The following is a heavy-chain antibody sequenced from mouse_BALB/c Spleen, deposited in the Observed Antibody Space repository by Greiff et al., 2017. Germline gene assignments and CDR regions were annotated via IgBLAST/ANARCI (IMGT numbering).Heavy chain of an antibody. CDR2: ISSGSSTI. J-gene: IGHJ3*01. CDR1: GFTFSSFG. D-gene: IGHD1-2*01. CDR3: AREGFTTATGFAY. V-gene: IGHV5-17*02. Sequence: DVMLVESGGGLVQPGGSRKLSCAASGFTFSSFGMHWVRQAPEKGLEWVAYISSGSSTIYYADTVKGRFTISRDNPKNTLFLQMTSLRSEDTAMYYCAREGFTTATGFAYWGQGTLVTVSA.